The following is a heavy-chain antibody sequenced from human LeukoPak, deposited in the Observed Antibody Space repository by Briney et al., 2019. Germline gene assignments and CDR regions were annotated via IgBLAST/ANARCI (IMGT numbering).Heavy chain of an antibody. CDR3: ARETAYSGWFDY. Sequence: SETLSLTCTVSGGSISSYYWSWIRQPPGKGLEWIAYIRYSGTTDYNPSLKNRVTISVETSKNQFSLKLSSVTAADTAFYYCARETAYSGWFDYWGQGTLVTVSS. CDR1: GGSISSYY. J-gene: IGHJ4*02. V-gene: IGHV4-59*01. CDR2: IRYSGTT. D-gene: IGHD6-19*01.